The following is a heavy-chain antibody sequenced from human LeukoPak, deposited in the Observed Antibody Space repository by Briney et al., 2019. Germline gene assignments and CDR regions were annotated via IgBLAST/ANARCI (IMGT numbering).Heavy chain of an antibody. Sequence: SETLSLTCSVSGGSISSGGYYWSWIRQHPGKGLEWFGDIYYSGTTYYNPSLKSRVTISVDTSKNQFSLKLSSVTAADTAVYYCARDCGGDCYAAFDYWGQGTLVTVSS. J-gene: IGHJ4*02. CDR3: ARDCGGDCYAAFDY. CDR2: IYYSGTT. V-gene: IGHV4-31*03. D-gene: IGHD2-21*02. CDR1: GGSISSGGYY.